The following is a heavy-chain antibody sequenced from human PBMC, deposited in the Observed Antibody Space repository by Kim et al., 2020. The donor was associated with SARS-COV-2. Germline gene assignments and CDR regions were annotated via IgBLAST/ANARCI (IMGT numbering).Heavy chain of an antibody. CDR1: GFTFADYG. J-gene: IGHJ4*02. D-gene: IGHD1-1*01. V-gene: IGHV3-49*04. CDR2: IRSKGNGGTT. Sequence: GGSLRLSCTASGFTFADYGLSWVRQAPGKGLEWVGFIRSKGNGGTTEYAASVKGRFTISRDDSKSIAYLQMNSLKSEDTGVYYCTRDLEGRVSNEWGWGQGTQVTVSS. CDR3: TRDLEGRVSNEWG.